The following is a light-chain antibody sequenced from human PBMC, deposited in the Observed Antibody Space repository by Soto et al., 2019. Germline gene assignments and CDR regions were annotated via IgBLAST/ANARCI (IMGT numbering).Light chain of an antibody. CDR3: QKYNSAPNT. V-gene: IGKV1-27*01. J-gene: IGKJ2*01. Sequence: DIQMTQSPSSLSASVGDRVTITCRAGQGISNFLAWYQQKPGKVPKLLIYVASTLQSGVPSRFSGSGSGTDFTLPISRLQPEVVATYYCQKYNSAPNTFGQTTQLEI. CDR1: QGISNF. CDR2: VAS.